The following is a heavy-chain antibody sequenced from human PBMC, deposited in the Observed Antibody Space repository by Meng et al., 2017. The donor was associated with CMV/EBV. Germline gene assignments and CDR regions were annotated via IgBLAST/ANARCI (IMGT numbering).Heavy chain of an antibody. CDR1: GYTFTSYD. CDR2: MNPSSGNT. CDR3: AREGQLEWFRISSYGMDV. Sequence: ASVKVSCKAPGYTFTSYDINWVRQATGQGLEWMGWMNPSSGNTGYAQKFQGRVTITRDTSISTAYMELRSLRSDDTAVYYCAREGQLEWFRISSYGMDVWGQGTTVTVSS. D-gene: IGHD3-3*01. J-gene: IGHJ6*02. V-gene: IGHV1-8*03.